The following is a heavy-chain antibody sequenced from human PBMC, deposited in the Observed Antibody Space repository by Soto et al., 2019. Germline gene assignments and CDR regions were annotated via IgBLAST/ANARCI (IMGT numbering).Heavy chain of an antibody. Sequence: QVHLQESGPGLVKPSETLSLTCTVSGVSIHNSHSFWAWIRQPPGQGLQFIASVYHNGGAHYNSSLKSRVTMSVDTANNQVAPRMRSLTAADTAVYYCGRVVEGATRHTDPDSWGQGILVTVSS. CDR2: VYHNGGA. D-gene: IGHD2-21*01. CDR3: GRVVEGATRHTDPDS. V-gene: IGHV4-39*01. CDR1: GVSIHNSHSF. J-gene: IGHJ5*01.